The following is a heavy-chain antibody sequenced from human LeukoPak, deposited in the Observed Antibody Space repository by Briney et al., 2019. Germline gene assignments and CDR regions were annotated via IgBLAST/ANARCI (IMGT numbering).Heavy chain of an antibody. CDR1: GGSISGYS. Sequence: PSETLSLTCTVSGGSISGYSWTWIRQPPGQGLEWIGYFHNSRTTSYNPSLTGRVIISVDTAMDQISLKLNSVTAADTAVYYCAREPREYCSRIACPNWFESWGQGTLVTVSS. CDR3: AREPREYCSRIACPNWFES. D-gene: IGHD2-2*01. CDR2: FHNSRTT. V-gene: IGHV4-59*01. J-gene: IGHJ5*01.